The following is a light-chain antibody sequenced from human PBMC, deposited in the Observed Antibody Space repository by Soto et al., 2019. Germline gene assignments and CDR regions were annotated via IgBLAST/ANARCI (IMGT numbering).Light chain of an antibody. CDR3: QQRSNWPRT. Sequence: EIVLTQSPATLSLSPGERATLSCRASQSVGYFLAWYQQKPGQAPRLLIYDASNRATGIPARFSGSGSGTDFTLTISSLEPEDFAAYSCQQRSNWPRTFGQGTKV. J-gene: IGKJ1*01. CDR1: QSVGYF. V-gene: IGKV3-11*01. CDR2: DAS.